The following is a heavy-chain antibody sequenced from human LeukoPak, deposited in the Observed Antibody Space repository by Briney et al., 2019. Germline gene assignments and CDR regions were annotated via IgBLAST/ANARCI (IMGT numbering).Heavy chain of an antibody. V-gene: IGHV1-2*06. CDR3: ARGVYCSSTSCPAPYYYYGMDV. Sequence: GASVKVSCKASGYTFTSYYMHWVRQAPGQGLEWMGRINPNSGGTNYAQKFQGRVTMTRDTSISTAYMELSRLRSDDTAVYYCARGVYCSSTSCPAPYYYYGMDVWGQGTTVTVSS. CDR2: INPNSGGT. CDR1: GYTFTSYY. D-gene: IGHD2-2*01. J-gene: IGHJ6*02.